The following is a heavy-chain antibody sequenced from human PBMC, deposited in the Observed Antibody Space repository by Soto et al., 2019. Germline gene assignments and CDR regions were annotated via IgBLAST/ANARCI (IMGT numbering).Heavy chain of an antibody. J-gene: IGHJ4*02. Sequence: PGGSLRLSCAASGFTFSSYAMSWVRQAPGKGLEWVSAISGSGGSTYYADSVKGRFTISRDNSKNTLYLQMNSLRAEDTAVYYCAKAGAASHYSNYVGIFDYWGQGTLVTVSS. CDR2: ISGSGGST. CDR1: GFTFSSYA. V-gene: IGHV3-23*01. CDR3: AKAGAASHYSNYVGIFDY. D-gene: IGHD4-4*01.